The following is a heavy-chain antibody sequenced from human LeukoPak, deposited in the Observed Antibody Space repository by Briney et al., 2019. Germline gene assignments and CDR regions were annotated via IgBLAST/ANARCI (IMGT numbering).Heavy chain of an antibody. CDR3: ARDQLGYYFDY. J-gene: IGHJ4*02. CDR1: GFTFSSYG. Sequence: GGSLRLSCAASGFTFSSYGMHWVRQAPGKGLEWVAVISYDGSNKYYADSVKGRFTISRDNSKNTLYLQINSLRAEDTAVYYCARDQLGYYFDYWGQGTLVTVSS. CDR2: ISYDGSNK. D-gene: IGHD3-16*01. V-gene: IGHV3-30*03.